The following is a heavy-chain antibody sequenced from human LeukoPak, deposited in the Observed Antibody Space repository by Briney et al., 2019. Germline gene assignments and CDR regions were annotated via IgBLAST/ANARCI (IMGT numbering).Heavy chain of an antibody. V-gene: IGHV1-8*02. CDR1: GYTFTSYG. J-gene: IGHJ4*02. Sequence: GASVKVSCKASGYTFTSYGINWVRQATGQGLEWMGWMSPDSGYTGYAQTFQGRVTLTRNTSVSTAFMELSSLRSEDTAVYYCEIYTGYDSFWGQGTLVTVSS. CDR2: MSPDSGYT. D-gene: IGHD5-12*01. CDR3: EIYTGYDSF.